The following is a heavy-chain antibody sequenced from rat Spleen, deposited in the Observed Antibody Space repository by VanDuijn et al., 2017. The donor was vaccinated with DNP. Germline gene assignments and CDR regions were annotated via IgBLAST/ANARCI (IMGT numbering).Heavy chain of an antibody. J-gene: IGHJ2*01. Sequence: EVQLVESGGGLVQPGGSMKLSCAASGFTFSKYYMAWVRQAPTKGLEWVAFISTGGSDIYYRDSVKGRFTISRDNAKSTLYLQMDSLRSEDTATYYCAGRPPPTRGPFDYWGQGVTVTVSS. CDR3: AGRPPPTRGPFDY. CDR2: ISTGGSDI. V-gene: IGHV5-25*01. CDR1: GFTFSKYY. D-gene: IGHD1-4*01.